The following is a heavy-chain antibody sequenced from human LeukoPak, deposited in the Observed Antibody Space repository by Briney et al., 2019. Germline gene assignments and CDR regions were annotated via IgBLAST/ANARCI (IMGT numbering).Heavy chain of an antibody. CDR1: GFTFSSYA. CDR3: ARVLGGYSYGDF. D-gene: IGHD5-18*01. J-gene: IGHJ4*02. CDR2: ISYDGINK. Sequence: PGGSLRLSCAASGFTFSSYAMHWVRQAPGRGLEWVAVISYDGINKYYADSVKGRFAISRDNSKNTLYLQMNSLRLEDTAVYYCARVLGGYSYGDFWGQGTLVTVSS. V-gene: IGHV3-30*09.